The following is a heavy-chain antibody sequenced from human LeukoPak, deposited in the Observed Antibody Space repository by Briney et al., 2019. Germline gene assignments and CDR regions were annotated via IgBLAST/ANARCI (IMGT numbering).Heavy chain of an antibody. J-gene: IGHJ3*02. CDR3: ARSGYSYGYAFDI. CDR1: GGSISSYY. Sequence: PSETLSLTCTVSGGSISSYYWSWIRQPPGKGLEWIGYIYYSGSTNYNPSLKSRVTISVDTSKNQFSLKLSSVTAADTAAYYCARSGYSYGYAFDIWGQGTMVTVSS. CDR2: IYYSGST. D-gene: IGHD5-18*01. V-gene: IGHV4-59*08.